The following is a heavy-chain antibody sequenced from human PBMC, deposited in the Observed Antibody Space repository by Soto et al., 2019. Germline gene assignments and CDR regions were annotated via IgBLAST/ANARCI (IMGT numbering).Heavy chain of an antibody. V-gene: IGHV4-34*01. CDR2: INHSGST. D-gene: IGHD3-10*01. CDR1: GGSFSGYY. CDR3: ARAAPLVGVRGVIYYYNYMDV. Sequence: SETLSLTCAVYGGSFSGYYWSWIRQPPGKGLEWIGEINHSGSTNYNPSLKRRVTISVDTSKNQFSLKLSSVTAADTAVYYCARAAPLVGVRGVIYYYNYMDVWGKGTTVTVSS. J-gene: IGHJ6*03.